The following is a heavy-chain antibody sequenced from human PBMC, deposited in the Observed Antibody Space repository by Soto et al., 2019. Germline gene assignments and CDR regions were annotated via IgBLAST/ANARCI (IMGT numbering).Heavy chain of an antibody. J-gene: IGHJ4*02. V-gene: IGHV1-8*01. CDR1: GYTFTSYD. D-gene: IGHD3-10*01. Sequence: QVQLVQSGAEVKKPGASVKVSCKASGYTFTSYDINWVRQATGQGLEWMGWMNPNSGNTGYAQKFQGRVTMTRNTSISTAYMELSSLRSEDTAVYYCARSEYYYGSGSYYSGFDYWGQGTLVTVSS. CDR3: ARSEYYYGSGSYYSGFDY. CDR2: MNPNSGNT.